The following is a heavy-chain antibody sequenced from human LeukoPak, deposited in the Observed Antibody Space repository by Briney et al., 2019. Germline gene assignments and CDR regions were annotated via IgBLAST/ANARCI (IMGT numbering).Heavy chain of an antibody. CDR2: ISSSGSTI. V-gene: IGHV3-48*03. CDR3: ARDLIYCSGGSCYRVLDY. J-gene: IGHJ4*02. CDR1: GFTFSSYE. D-gene: IGHD2-15*01. Sequence: GGSLRLSCAASGFTFSSYEMNWVRQAPGKGLGWVSYISSSGSTIYYADSVKGRFTISRDNAKNSLYLQMNSLRAEDTAVYYCARDLIYCSGGSCYRVLDYWGQGTLVTVSS.